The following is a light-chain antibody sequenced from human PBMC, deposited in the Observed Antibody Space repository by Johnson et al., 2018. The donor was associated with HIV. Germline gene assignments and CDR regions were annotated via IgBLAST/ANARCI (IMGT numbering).Light chain of an antibody. CDR1: SSNIGNNY. J-gene: IGLJ1*01. Sequence: QSVLTQPPSVSAAPGQKVTISCSGSSSNIGNNYVSWYQQVPGTAPKLIIYENNKRTSGIPDRFSGSKSGTSATLGITGLQTGDEADYYCGTWDSRLSAYVFSTETNVTVL. CDR2: ENN. CDR3: GTWDSRLSAYV. V-gene: IGLV1-51*02.